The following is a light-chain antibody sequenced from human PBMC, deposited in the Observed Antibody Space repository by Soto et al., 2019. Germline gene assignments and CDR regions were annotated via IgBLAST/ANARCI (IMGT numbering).Light chain of an antibody. J-gene: IGLJ3*02. V-gene: IGLV2-8*01. CDR1: SSDVGNYNY. CDR3: SSSAGNNKV. Sequence: QSALTQPPSASGSPGQSVTISCTGTSSDVGNYNYVSWYQQHPGKVPKLMIYEVNKRPSGVPDRFSGSTSGNTAPLTVSGLQAEDEADYYCSSSAGNNKVFGGGTKLTVL. CDR2: EVN.